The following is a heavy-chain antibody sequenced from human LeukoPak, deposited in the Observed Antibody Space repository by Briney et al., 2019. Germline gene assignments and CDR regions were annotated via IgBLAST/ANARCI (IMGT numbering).Heavy chain of an antibody. D-gene: IGHD1-7*01. CDR2: INTNGGAT. J-gene: IGHJ4*02. CDR3: ARAQTGATSYFFDD. V-gene: IGHV3-64*01. CDR1: GFTFSSYA. Sequence: GGSLRLSCAASGFTFSSYAMYWVRQAPGTGLEYVSGINTNGGATFYAKSVKGRFTISRDDSKNTLYLHMVSLRAEDMAVYYCARAQTGATSYFFDDWGQGTLVTVSS.